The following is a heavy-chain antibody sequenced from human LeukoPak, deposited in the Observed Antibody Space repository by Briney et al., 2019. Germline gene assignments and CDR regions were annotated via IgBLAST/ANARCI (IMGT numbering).Heavy chain of an antibody. Sequence: GRSLRLSCAASGLTFSNYAKHWVRQAPGKGLEWVAVISNDGSDKHYADSVKGRFTISRDNSKNALYLQMDSLRDGDTAVYFCAKWGFIAPTGNPIRESFQHWGQGTLVSVSS. J-gene: IGHJ1*01. V-gene: IGHV3-30-3*02. CDR1: GLTFSNYA. CDR3: AKWGFIAPTGNPIRESFQH. D-gene: IGHD6-13*01. CDR2: ISNDGSDK.